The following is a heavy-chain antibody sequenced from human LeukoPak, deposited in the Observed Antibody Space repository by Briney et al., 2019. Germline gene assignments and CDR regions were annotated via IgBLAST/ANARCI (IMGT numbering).Heavy chain of an antibody. D-gene: IGHD6-13*01. V-gene: IGHV3-21*01. J-gene: IGHJ4*02. CDR3: ARLGIAAAGTDY. Sequence: GGSLRLSCAASGFTFSSYSMNWVRQAPGKGLEWVSSISSSSSYIYYADSVKGRFTISRDNAKNSLYLQMNSLRAEDTAVYYCARLGIAAAGTDYWGQGTLVIVSS. CDR2: ISSSSSYI. CDR1: GFTFSSYS.